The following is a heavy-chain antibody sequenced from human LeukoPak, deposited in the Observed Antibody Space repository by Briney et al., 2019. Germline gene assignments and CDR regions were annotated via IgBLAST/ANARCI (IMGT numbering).Heavy chain of an antibody. CDR1: GFSFSSYA. D-gene: IGHD1-26*01. CDR3: VKDVAGSYAFDY. V-gene: IGHV3-23*01. CDR2: ISDGGSRT. Sequence: PGGSLRLSCAASGFSFSSYAVSWVRQAPGRGLEWVSGISDGGSRTYYADSVKGRFTISRDDSKNTLYLQMSTLRAEDTALYYCVKDVAGSYAFDYWGQGILVTVAS. J-gene: IGHJ4*02.